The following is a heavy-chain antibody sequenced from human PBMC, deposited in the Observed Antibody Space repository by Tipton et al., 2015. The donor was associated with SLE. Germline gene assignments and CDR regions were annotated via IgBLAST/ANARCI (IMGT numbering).Heavy chain of an antibody. CDR2: INSDGSSP. CDR1: GFSFSSSW. J-gene: IGHJ4*02. Sequence: SLRLSCAASGFSFSSSWMHWVRQAPGKGLVWVSRINSDGSSPTYADSVKGRFTISRDNAKNTLYLQMISLRAEDTAVYYCVSPFDLGYWGQGTLVTVSS. V-gene: IGHV3-74*01. CDR3: VSPFDLGY. D-gene: IGHD3-3*02.